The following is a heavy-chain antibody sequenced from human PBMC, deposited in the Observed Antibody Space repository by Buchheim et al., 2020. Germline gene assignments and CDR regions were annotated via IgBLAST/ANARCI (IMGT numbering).Heavy chain of an antibody. J-gene: IGHJ4*02. Sequence: EVRLLESGGGLVQPGGSLRLSCAASGFTFSSPAMTWVRQAPGKGLEWVSAISGSGSTTYYADSVKGRFTISRANSKDTLYLQMDSLRAEDTAVYYCAKDSSYYGGKGFDHWGQGT. D-gene: IGHD4-23*01. CDR1: GFTFSSPA. CDR3: AKDSSYYGGKGFDH. CDR2: ISGSGSTT. V-gene: IGHV3-23*01.